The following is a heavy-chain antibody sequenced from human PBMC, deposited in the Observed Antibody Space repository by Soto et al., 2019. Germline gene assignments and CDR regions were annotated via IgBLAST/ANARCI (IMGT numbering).Heavy chain of an antibody. J-gene: IGHJ5*02. CDR3: ARGSTKYAPFAWFDP. CDR1: GGSFSGYY. CDR2: INHSGST. Sequence: SETLSLTCAVYGGSFSGYYWSWIRQPPGKGLEWIGEINHSGSTNYNPSLKSRVTISVDTSKNQFSLKLSSVTAADTAVYYCARGSTKYAPFAWFDPWGQGTLVTVSS. V-gene: IGHV4-34*01. D-gene: IGHD2-2*01.